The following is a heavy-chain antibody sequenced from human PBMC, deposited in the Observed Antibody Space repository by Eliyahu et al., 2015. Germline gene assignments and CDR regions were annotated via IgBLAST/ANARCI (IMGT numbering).Heavy chain of an antibody. V-gene: IGHV1-18*04. Sequence: QVQLVQSGAEVKKPGASVKVSCKASGYTFTSYGISWVRQAPGQGLEWMGWVSAYNGNTNYAQKLQGRVTMTTDTSTSTAYMELRSLRSDDTAVYYCARENIGDYDFWSGPIRVNWFDPWGQGTLVTVSS. D-gene: IGHD3-3*01. CDR3: ARENIGDYDFWSGPIRVNWFDP. CDR1: GYTFTSYG. CDR2: VSAYNGNT. J-gene: IGHJ5*02.